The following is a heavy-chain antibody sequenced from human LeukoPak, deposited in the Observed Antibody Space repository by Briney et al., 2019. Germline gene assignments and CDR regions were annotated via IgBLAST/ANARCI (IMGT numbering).Heavy chain of an antibody. CDR2: ISYSGST. CDR1: GGSISSGGYY. J-gene: IGHJ5*02. D-gene: IGHD3-22*01. V-gene: IGHV4-31*03. CDR3: ARERYYYDSSGYGPNWFDP. Sequence: SQTLSLTCTVSGGSISSGGYYWSWIRQHPGNGLEWIGYISYSGSTNYNPSLKSRVIISVDTSKNQFSLKLSSVTAADTAVYYCARERYYYDSSGYGPNWFDPWGQGTLVTVSS.